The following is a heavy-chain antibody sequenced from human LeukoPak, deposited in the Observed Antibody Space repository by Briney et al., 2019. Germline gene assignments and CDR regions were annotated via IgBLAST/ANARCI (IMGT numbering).Heavy chain of an antibody. V-gene: IGHV3-9*01. D-gene: IGHD3-10*01. CDR3: AKDMGGSGSYYPYDY. Sequence: SLRLSCAASGFTFDDYAMHWVRQAPGKGLEWVSGISWNSGSIGYADSVKGRFTISRDNAKNSLYLQMNSLRAEDTALYYCAKDMGGSGSYYPYDYWGQGILVTVSS. CDR2: ISWNSGSI. CDR1: GFTFDDYA. J-gene: IGHJ4*02.